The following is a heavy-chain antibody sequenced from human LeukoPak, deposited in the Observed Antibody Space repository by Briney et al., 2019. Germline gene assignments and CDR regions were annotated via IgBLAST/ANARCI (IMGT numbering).Heavy chain of an antibody. D-gene: IGHD6-19*01. V-gene: IGHV4-59*01. CDR3: ARDAYSSGWSYGMDV. Sequence: SETLSLTCTVPGGSISSYYWSWIRQPPGKGLEWIGYIYYSGSTNYNPSLKSRVTISVDTSKNQFSLKLSSVTAADTAVYYCARDAYSSGWSYGMDVWGQGTTVTVSS. J-gene: IGHJ6*02. CDR2: IYYSGST. CDR1: GGSISSYY.